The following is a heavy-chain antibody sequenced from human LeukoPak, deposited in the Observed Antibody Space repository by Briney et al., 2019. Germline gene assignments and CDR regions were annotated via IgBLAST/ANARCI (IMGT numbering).Heavy chain of an antibody. CDR2: ISYDGSDK. V-gene: IGHV3-30*04. Sequence: PGGSLRLSCAASGFTFSTYVMHWVRQAPGKGLEWVAVISYDGSDKYYADSVKGRFTISRDNSKSTLYLQMNSLRAEDTAVYYCARAEGQYCSSTSCFARQGYWGQGALVTVSS. CDR3: ARAEGQYCSSTSCFARQGY. J-gene: IGHJ4*02. D-gene: IGHD2-2*01. CDR1: GFTFSTYV.